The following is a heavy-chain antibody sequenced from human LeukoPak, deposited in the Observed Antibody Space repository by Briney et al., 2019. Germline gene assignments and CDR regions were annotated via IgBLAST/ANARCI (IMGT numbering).Heavy chain of an antibody. D-gene: IGHD2-15*01. CDR2: ISPDSGDT. V-gene: IGHV1-2*02. Sequence: ASVKVSCKASGYTFTGYYVHWVRQAPGQGLEWMGWISPDSGDTNYAQKFQGRVTMTRDTSISAAYMELSRLTSDDTAVFYCAREESSCSGGSCYIDYWGQGTLVTVSS. J-gene: IGHJ4*02. CDR3: AREESSCSGGSCYIDY. CDR1: GYTFTGYY.